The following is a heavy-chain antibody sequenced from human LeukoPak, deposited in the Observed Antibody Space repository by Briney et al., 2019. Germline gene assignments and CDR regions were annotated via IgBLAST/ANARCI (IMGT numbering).Heavy chain of an antibody. CDR1: GGSISSSSYY. J-gene: IGHJ4*02. CDR2: IYYSGST. Sequence: RPSETLSLTCTVSGGSISSSSYYWGWIRQPPGKGLEWIGSIYYSGSTYYNPSLKSRVTISVDTSKNQFSLRLSSVTAADTAVYYCARDRMQWLHSDFWGQGTLVTVSS. CDR3: ARDRMQWLHSDF. D-gene: IGHD6-19*01. V-gene: IGHV4-39*07.